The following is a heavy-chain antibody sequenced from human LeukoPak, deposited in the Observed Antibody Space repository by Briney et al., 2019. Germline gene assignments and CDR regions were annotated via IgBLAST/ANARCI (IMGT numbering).Heavy chain of an antibody. D-gene: IGHD2-21*02. Sequence: SETLSLTCAVYGGSFSGYYWSWLRQPPGKGLEWIGEINHSGSTNYNPSLKSRVTISVDTSKNQFSLKLSSVTAADTAVYYCAGRFVVVTAIKHWYFDLWGRGTLVTVSS. CDR1: GGSFSGYY. CDR3: AGRFVVVTAIKHWYFDL. V-gene: IGHV4-34*01. CDR2: INHSGST. J-gene: IGHJ2*01.